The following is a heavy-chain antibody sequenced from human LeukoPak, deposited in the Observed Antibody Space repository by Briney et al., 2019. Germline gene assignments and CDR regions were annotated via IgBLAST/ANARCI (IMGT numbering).Heavy chain of an antibody. V-gene: IGHV4-59*01. CDR1: GGSINKYY. J-gene: IGHJ4*02. D-gene: IGHD3-9*01. CDR2: VHDSAGI. CDR3: AKGRKDFDTNLGPFDS. Sequence: NPSETLSLTCTVSGGSINKYYWSWIRQSPGKGLEWLGYVHDSAGIIYNPSLKSRVTISVGTSKTQFSLKVTSVTTADTAVYYCAKGRKDFDTNLGPFDSWGQGILVTVSS.